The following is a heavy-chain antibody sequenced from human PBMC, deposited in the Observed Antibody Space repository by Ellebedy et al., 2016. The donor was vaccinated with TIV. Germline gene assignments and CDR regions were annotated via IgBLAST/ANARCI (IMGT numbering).Heavy chain of an antibody. J-gene: IGHJ4*02. CDR2: ISSDSSKI. D-gene: IGHD4-23*01. Sequence: PGGSLRLSCAAPGFTVRSNSMSWVRQAPGKGLEWISYISSDSSKIVYADSVKGRFTVSRDNARNSLFLQMNSLRVEDTAVYYCAGKAPQFQFDYWGQGTLVTVSS. CDR3: AGKAPQFQFDY. CDR1: GFTVRSNS. V-gene: IGHV3-48*04.